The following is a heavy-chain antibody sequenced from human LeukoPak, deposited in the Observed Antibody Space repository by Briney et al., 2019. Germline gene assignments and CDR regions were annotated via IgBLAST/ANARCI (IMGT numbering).Heavy chain of an antibody. CDR3: ARGLSGIIVRTYMDV. V-gene: IGHV4-34*01. Sequence: PSETLSLTCAVYGGSFNDYYWSWIRQPPGKGLESLGEVNHSGSTHYNPSLKSRVTISVDTSKNQFSLKLNSVTAADTAVYYCARGLSGIIVRTYMDVWGKGTTVTVSS. CDR2: VNHSGST. D-gene: IGHD1-14*01. J-gene: IGHJ6*03. CDR1: GGSFNDYY.